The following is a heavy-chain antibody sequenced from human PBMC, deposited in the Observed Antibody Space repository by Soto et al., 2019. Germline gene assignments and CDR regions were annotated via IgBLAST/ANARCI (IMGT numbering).Heavy chain of an antibody. CDR2: IWHDGSNK. D-gene: IGHD1-26*01. Sequence: QVQLVESGGGVVQPGRSLRLSCAAAGFTFSTYGIHWVRQAPGKGLEWVAVIWHDGSNKYYADSVKGRFTISRDNSKNTLSLEMNSLRAEDTAVYYCARAVGPFDYWGQGTLVTVSS. V-gene: IGHV3-33*01. CDR3: ARAVGPFDY. J-gene: IGHJ4*02. CDR1: GFTFSTYG.